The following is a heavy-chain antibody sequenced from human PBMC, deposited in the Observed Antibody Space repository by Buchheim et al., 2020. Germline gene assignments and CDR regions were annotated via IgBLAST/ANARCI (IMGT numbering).Heavy chain of an antibody. J-gene: IGHJ5*02. Sequence: QVQLVESGGGVVQPGRSLRLSCAASEFTFSSYGMHWVRQAPGKGLEWVAVISYDGSNKYYADSVKGRFTISRDNSKNTLYLQMNSLRAEDTAVYYCAKDLARYCSSTSCYGSLYPWGQGTL. CDR2: ISYDGSNK. CDR3: AKDLARYCSSTSCYGSLYP. D-gene: IGHD2-2*01. V-gene: IGHV3-30*18. CDR1: EFTFSSYG.